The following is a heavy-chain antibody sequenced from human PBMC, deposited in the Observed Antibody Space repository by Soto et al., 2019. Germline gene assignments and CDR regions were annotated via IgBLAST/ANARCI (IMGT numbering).Heavy chain of an antibody. D-gene: IGHD3-10*01. CDR2: IFYSGTT. J-gene: IGHJ6*02. CDR1: GGSISSGDYY. Sequence: SETLSLTCTVSGGSISSGDYYWSWIRQPPGKGLEWIGYIFYSGTTYHNPSLKSRVTISIDTSKNQFSLKLSSVTAADAAVYYCARGLNDYGSGSYYYYCGLDVWGQGSTVTVSS. CDR3: ARGLNDYGSGSYYYYCGLDV. V-gene: IGHV4-30-4*01.